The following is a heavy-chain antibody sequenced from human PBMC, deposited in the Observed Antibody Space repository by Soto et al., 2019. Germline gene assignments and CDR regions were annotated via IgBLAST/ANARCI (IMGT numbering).Heavy chain of an antibody. CDR2: IWYDGSNK. D-gene: IGHD3-10*01. Sequence: QVQLVESGGGVVQPGRSLRLSCAASGFTFSSYGMHWVRQAPGKGLEWVAVIWYDGSNKYYADSVKGRFTISRDNSKNTLYLQMNSLRAEDTAVYYCVRGLMVRGVTFFDDWGQGTLVTVSS. CDR1: GFTFSSYG. J-gene: IGHJ4*02. CDR3: VRGLMVRGVTFFDD. V-gene: IGHV3-33*01.